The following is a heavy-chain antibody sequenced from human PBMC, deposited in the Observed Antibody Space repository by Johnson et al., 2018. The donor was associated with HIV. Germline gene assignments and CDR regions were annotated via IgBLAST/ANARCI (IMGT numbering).Heavy chain of an antibody. D-gene: IGHD6-13*01. CDR3: VKVAFRIAPTSHAFDI. Sequence: QVQLVESGGGVVQPGRSLRLSCAASGFTFSSYGMHWVRQAPGKGLQWVAVIWYDGNNKYYANSVKGRFTISRDNSKNTLFLQMNSLRAEDTAVYYCVKVAFRIAPTSHAFDIWGQGTMVTVSS. CDR2: IWYDGNNK. CDR1: GFTFSSYG. V-gene: IGHV3-33*06. J-gene: IGHJ3*02.